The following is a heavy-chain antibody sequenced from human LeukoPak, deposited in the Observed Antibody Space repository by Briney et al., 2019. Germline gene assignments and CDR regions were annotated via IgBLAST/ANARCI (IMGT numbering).Heavy chain of an antibody. J-gene: IGHJ4*02. CDR2: IYYSGST. CDR3: ARVAVVIPRYFDY. V-gene: IGHV4-31*03. Sequence: SETLSLTCTVSGGSISSGGYYWSWIRQHPGKGLEWIGYIYYSGSTYYNPSLKSRVTISVDTSENQFSLKLSSVTAADTAVYYCARVAVVIPRYFDYWGQGTLVTVSS. CDR1: GGSISSGGYY. D-gene: IGHD3-3*01.